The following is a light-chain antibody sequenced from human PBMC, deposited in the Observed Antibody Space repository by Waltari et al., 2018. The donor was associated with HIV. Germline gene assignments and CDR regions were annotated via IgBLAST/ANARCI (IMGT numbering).Light chain of an antibody. CDR3: QQYSDWPPGFT. J-gene: IGKJ2*01. CDR2: AAS. Sequence: SPATLSVSPGERVILSCRASQSVGTSVAWYQQRPGQAPRLLISAASTRATGVPARFSGSGSGTEFTLTISSLQSEDFVVYYCQQYSDWPPGFTFGQGTKLDIK. CDR1: QSVGTS. V-gene: IGKV3-15*01.